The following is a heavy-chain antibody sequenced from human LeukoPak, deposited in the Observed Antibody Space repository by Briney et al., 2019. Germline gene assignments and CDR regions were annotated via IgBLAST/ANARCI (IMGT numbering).Heavy chain of an antibody. Sequence: GGSLRLSCAASGFTFSSYGMHWVRQAPGKGLEWVAVIWYDGSNKYYADSVKGRFTISRDNSKNTLYLQMNGLRAEDTAVYYCARNPYGDFNSFDYWGQGTLVTVSS. CDR1: GFTFSSYG. V-gene: IGHV3-33*01. J-gene: IGHJ4*02. D-gene: IGHD4-17*01. CDR2: IWYDGSNK. CDR3: ARNPYGDFNSFDY.